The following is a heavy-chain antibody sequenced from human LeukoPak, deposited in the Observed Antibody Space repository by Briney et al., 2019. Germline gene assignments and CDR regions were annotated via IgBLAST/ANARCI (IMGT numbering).Heavy chain of an antibody. CDR2: ISGSGGST. D-gene: IGHD6-13*01. V-gene: IGHV3-23*01. CDR1: GFTFSSYS. J-gene: IGHJ5*02. CDR3: ARHSSSLVSNWFDP. Sequence: GGSLRLSCAASGFTFSSYSMNWVRQAPGKGLEWVSAISGSGGSTYYADSVKGRFTISRDNSKNTLYLQMNSLRAEDTAVYYCARHSSSLVSNWFDPWGQGTLVTVSS.